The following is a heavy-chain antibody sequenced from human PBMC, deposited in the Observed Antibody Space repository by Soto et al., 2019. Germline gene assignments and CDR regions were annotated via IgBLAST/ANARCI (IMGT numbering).Heavy chain of an antibody. Sequence: GGSLRLSCAASGFTFSSYEMNWVRQAPGKGLEWVSYISSSGSTIYYADSVKGRFTISRDNAKNSLYLQMNSLRAEDTAVYYCARGHTYGMDVWGQGTTVTVSS. CDR2: ISSSGSTI. CDR3: ARGHTYGMDV. V-gene: IGHV3-48*03. CDR1: GFTFSSYE. J-gene: IGHJ6*02.